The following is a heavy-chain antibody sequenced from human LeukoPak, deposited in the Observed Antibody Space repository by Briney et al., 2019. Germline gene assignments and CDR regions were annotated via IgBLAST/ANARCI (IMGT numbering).Heavy chain of an antibody. V-gene: IGHV3-53*01. CDR1: GFTVSANY. Sequence: PGGSLRLSCAASGFTVSANYMSWVRQAPGKGLEWVSLIYSGGSTYYADSVKGRFTISRDNSKNTLYLEMNSLRVEDTAVYYCGAYSSLDYWGQGTLVTVSS. D-gene: IGHD3-22*01. CDR3: GAYSSLDY. J-gene: IGHJ4*02. CDR2: IYSGGST.